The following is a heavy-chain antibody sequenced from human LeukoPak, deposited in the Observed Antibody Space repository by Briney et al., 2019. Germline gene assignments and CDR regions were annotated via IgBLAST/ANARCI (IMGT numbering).Heavy chain of an antibody. CDR1: GFTFDDYA. CDR3: AKSFYTSPPAGMDV. CDR2: INWKSDII. V-gene: IGHV3-9*01. J-gene: IGHJ6*02. D-gene: IGHD2-2*02. Sequence: GGSLRLSCAASGFTFDDYAMHWVRQVPGKGLEWVSTINWKSDIIGYADSVKGRFTISRDNAKNSLYLQMNSLRADDTALYYCAKSFYTSPPAGMDVWAKGLRSPSP.